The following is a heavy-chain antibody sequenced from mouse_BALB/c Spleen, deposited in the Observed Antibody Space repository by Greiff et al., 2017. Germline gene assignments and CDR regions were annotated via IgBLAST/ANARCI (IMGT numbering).Heavy chain of an antibody. CDR1: GYTFTSYW. V-gene: IGHV1-69*02. CDR3: TNYRYDEDWYFDV. CDR2: IYPSDSYT. Sequence: QVQLQQPGAELVRPGASVKLSCKASGYTFTSYWINWVKQRPGQGLEWIGNIYPSDSYTNYNQKFKDKATLTVDKSSSTAYMQLSSPTSEDSAVYYCTNYRYDEDWYFDVWGAGTTVTVSS. J-gene: IGHJ1*01. D-gene: IGHD2-14*01.